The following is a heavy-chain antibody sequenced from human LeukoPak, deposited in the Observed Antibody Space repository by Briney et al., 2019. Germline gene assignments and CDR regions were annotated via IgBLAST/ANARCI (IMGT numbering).Heavy chain of an antibody. D-gene: IGHD3-3*01. V-gene: IGHV3-23*01. CDR1: GFTFSSYA. CDR2: ISGSGGST. Sequence: GGSLRLSCAASGFTFSSYAMSWVRQAPGKGLEWVSAISGSGGSTYYAGSVKGRFTISRDNSKNTLYLQMNSLRAEDTAVYYCAKLAPRTYDFWSGYPDYWGQGTLVTVSS. CDR3: AKLAPRTYDFWSGYPDY. J-gene: IGHJ4*02.